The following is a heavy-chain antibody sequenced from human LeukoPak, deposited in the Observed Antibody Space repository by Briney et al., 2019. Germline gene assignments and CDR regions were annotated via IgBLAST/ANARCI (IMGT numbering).Heavy chain of an antibody. J-gene: IGHJ4*02. CDR3: TRSSFPYYFDY. CDR1: GGSFSGYY. D-gene: IGHD3-16*01. CDR2: INHSGST. V-gene: IGHV4-34*01. Sequence: SSETLSLTCAVYGGSFSGYYWSWIRQPPGKGLEWIGEINHSGSTNYNPSLKGRFTISRDNAKNTLYLQMNSVRAEDTAVYYCTRSSFPYYFDYWGQGTPVTVSS.